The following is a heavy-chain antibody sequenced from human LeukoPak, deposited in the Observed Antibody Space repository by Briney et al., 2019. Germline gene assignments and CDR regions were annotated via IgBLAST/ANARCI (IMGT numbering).Heavy chain of an antibody. J-gene: IGHJ4*02. Sequence: GGSLRLSCAASGFTFSSYAMSWVRQAPGKGLECVSAISGSGGSTYYADSVKGRFTISRDNSKNTLYLQMNSLRAEDTAVYYCAKEITYYYGSGSYYPQIPPDYWGQGTLVTVSS. V-gene: IGHV3-23*01. D-gene: IGHD3-10*01. CDR2: ISGSGGST. CDR1: GFTFSSYA. CDR3: AKEITYYYGSGSYYPQIPPDY.